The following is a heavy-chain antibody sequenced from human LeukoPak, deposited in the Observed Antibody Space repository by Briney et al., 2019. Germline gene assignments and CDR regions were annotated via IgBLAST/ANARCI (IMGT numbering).Heavy chain of an antibody. D-gene: IGHD2/OR15-2a*01. CDR2: ISYDGSNK. Sequence: SGGSLRLSCAASGFTFSSYGMHWVRQAPGKGLEWVAVISYDGSNKYYADSVKGRFTISRDNSKNTLYLQMNSLRAEDTAVYYCARGAPTSGPYGMDVWGQGTTVTVSS. CDR1: GFTFSSYG. V-gene: IGHV3-30*03. J-gene: IGHJ6*02. CDR3: ARGAPTSGPYGMDV.